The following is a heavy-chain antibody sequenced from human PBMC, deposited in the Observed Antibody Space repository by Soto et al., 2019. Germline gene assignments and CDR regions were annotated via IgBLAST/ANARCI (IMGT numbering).Heavy chain of an antibody. V-gene: IGHV1-69*13. Sequence: SVKVSCKASGGTFSSYAISWVRQAPGQGLEWMGGIIPIFGTANYAQKFQGRVTITADESTSTAYMELSSLRSEDTAVYYCARDTIYGSGSYSPNYYGMDVWGQGTTVTVSS. J-gene: IGHJ6*02. CDR1: GGTFSSYA. CDR3: ARDTIYGSGSYSPNYYGMDV. CDR2: IIPIFGTA. D-gene: IGHD3-10*01.